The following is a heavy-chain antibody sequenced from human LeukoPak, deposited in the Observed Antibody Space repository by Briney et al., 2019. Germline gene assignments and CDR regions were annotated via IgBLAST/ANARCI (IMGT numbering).Heavy chain of an antibody. Sequence: ASVKVSCKASGYTFTSYYMHWVRQAPGHGLEWMGWINPNSGGTNYAQKFQGRVTMTRDTSISTAYMELSRLRSDDTAVYYCARDGPAPAIGAAGHDYWGQGTLVTVSS. CDR3: ARDGPAPAIGAAGHDY. CDR1: GYTFTSYY. J-gene: IGHJ4*02. V-gene: IGHV1-2*02. D-gene: IGHD6-13*01. CDR2: INPNSGGT.